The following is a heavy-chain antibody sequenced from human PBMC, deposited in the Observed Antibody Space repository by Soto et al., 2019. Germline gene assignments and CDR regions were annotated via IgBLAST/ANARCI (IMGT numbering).Heavy chain of an antibody. Sequence: GVSLRLSCAASGFNFSSYWMDWVRQVPGKGLLWVAGIYSDGTGTAYADAVKGRFTISRDNAKNTLHLQMNNLRAEDTAVYYCVRGFRDYWGQGTLVTVSS. J-gene: IGHJ4*02. V-gene: IGHV3-74*01. CDR2: IYSDGTGT. CDR1: GFNFSSYW. CDR3: VRGFRDY.